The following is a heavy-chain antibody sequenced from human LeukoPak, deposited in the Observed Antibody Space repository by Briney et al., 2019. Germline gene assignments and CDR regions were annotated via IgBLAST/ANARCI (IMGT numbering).Heavy chain of an antibody. J-gene: IGHJ4*02. CDR3: ARAGYSSGWYYFDY. Sequence: SETLSLTCTVSGGSISSYYWSWIRQPPGKGLEWIGYIYYSGSTNYNPSLKSRVTISVDTSKNQFSLKLSSATAADTAVYYCARAGYSSGWYYFDYWGQGTLVTVSS. CDR2: IYYSGST. V-gene: IGHV4-59*01. CDR1: GGSISSYY. D-gene: IGHD6-19*01.